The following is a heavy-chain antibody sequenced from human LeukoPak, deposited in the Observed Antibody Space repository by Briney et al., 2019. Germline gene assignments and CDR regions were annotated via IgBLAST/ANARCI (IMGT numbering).Heavy chain of an antibody. CDR1: GFTFSSYW. CDR2: IKQDGSEK. D-gene: IGHD4-11*01. Sequence: GGSLRLPCAASGFTFSSYWMSWVRQAPGKGLEWVANIKQDGSEKYYVDSVKGRFTISRDNAKNSLYLQMNSLRAEDTAVYYCARAHYSNYDYYYYMDVWGKGTTVTVSS. J-gene: IGHJ6*03. CDR3: ARAHYSNYDYYYYMDV. V-gene: IGHV3-7*01.